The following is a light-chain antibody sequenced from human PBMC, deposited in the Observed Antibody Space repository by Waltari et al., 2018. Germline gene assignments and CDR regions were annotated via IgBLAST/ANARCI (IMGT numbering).Light chain of an antibody. J-gene: IGLJ1*01. CDR3: SSYTTSGLYV. CDR1: SSDVGYYNY. V-gene: IGLV2-14*03. Sequence: QSALTQPASLSGSPGQSITISCTGTSSDVGYYNYVSWYQHYPDKAPKLIIYDVTNRPSGVSSRFSGSKSGNTASLTISGLQAEDETDYYCSSYTTSGLYVFGSGTQVTVL. CDR2: DVT.